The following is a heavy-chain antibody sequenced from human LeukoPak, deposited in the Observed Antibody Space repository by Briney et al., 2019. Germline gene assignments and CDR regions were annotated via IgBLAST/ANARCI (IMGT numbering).Heavy chain of an antibody. V-gene: IGHV4-31*03. CDR1: GGSISSGGYY. J-gene: IGHJ6*02. CDR2: IYYSGST. Sequence: SETLSLTCTVSGGSISSGGYYWSWIRQHPGKGLEWIGYIYYSGSTYYNPSPKSRVTISVDTSKNQFSLKLSSVTAADTAVYYCARTSSGYYGMDVWGQGTTVTVSS. CDR3: ARTSSGYYGMDV.